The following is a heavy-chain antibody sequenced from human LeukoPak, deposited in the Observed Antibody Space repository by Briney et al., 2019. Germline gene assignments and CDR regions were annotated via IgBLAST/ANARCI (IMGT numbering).Heavy chain of an antibody. Sequence: SETLSLTCTVSGGSISSDYWSWIRQPPGKRLKWIGYIHYSGATNYNPSLKSRVTISVDTSKNQFSLELSSVTAADTALYYCATLRGASTAVFDSWGQGTLVTVSS. CDR2: IHYSGAT. CDR3: ATLRGASTAVFDS. D-gene: IGHD2-21*02. J-gene: IGHJ4*02. V-gene: IGHV4-59*08. CDR1: GGSISSDY.